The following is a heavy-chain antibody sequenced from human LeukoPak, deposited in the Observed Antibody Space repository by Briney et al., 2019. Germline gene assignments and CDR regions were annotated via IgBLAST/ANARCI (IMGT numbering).Heavy chain of an antibody. Sequence: GGSLRLSCAASGFTLGNYAVNWVRQAPGKGLEWVSAISGSGGSTYYADSVKGRFTISRDNSKNTLYLQMNSLRAEDTAVYYCANAPGVYYYYYYMDVWGKGTTVTVSS. V-gene: IGHV3-23*01. CDR1: GFTLGNYA. D-gene: IGHD2-8*01. CDR3: ANAPGVYYYYYYMDV. CDR2: ISGSGGST. J-gene: IGHJ6*03.